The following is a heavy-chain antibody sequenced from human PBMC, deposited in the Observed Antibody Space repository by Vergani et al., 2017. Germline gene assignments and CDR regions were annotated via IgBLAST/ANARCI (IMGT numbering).Heavy chain of an antibody. CDR1: GFTFDDYT. CDR3: ATTPSPYSSGWSGY. CDR2: ISWDGGST. V-gene: IGHV3-43*01. Sequence: VQLVESGGVVVQPGGSLRLSCAASGFTFDDYTMHWVRQAPGKGLEWVSLISWDGGSTYYADSVKGRFTISRDNSKNSLYLQMNSLRTEDTALYYCATTPSPYSSGWSGYWGQGTLVTVSS. J-gene: IGHJ4*02. D-gene: IGHD6-19*01.